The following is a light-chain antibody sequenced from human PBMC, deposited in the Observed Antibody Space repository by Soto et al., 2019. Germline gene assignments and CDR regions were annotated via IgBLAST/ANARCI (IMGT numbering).Light chain of an antibody. V-gene: IGLV6-57*04. CDR2: EDN. CDR1: SGRIASNY. J-gene: IGLJ2*01. CDR3: QSYDSSKLVV. Sequence: NFMLTQPHSVSESPGKTVTISCTRSSGRIASNYVQWYQQRPGSAPTTVIYEDNQRPSGVPDRFSGSIDSSSNSASLTISGLKTEDEADYYCQSYDSSKLVVFGGGTKLTVL.